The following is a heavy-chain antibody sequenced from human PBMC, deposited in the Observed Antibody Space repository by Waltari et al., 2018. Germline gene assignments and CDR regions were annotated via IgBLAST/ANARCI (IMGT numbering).Heavy chain of an antibody. J-gene: IGHJ6*02. CDR1: GFTFSSYS. V-gene: IGHV3-48*01. Sequence: EVQLVESGGGLVQPGGSLRLSCAASGFTFSSYSMNWVRQAPGKGLEWVSYISSSSSTIYYADSVKGRFTISRDNAKNSLYLQMNSLRAEDTAVYYCARDPRWFRELSPYYGMDVWGQGTTVTVSS. CDR3: ARDPRWFRELSPYYGMDV. D-gene: IGHD3-10*01. CDR2: ISSSSSTI.